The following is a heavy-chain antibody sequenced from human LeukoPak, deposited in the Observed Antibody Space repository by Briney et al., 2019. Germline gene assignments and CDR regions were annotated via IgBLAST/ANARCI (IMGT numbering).Heavy chain of an antibody. CDR3: AERSAYESLFDY. V-gene: IGHV4-38-2*02. J-gene: IGHJ4*02. CDR2: IYRSGTT. Sequence: SETLSLTCTVSGSSINSAYYWAWIRQPPGKGLEWIGTIYRSGTTYYNPSLKSRVTISLDTSKNQFSLKLNSVTAADTAVYFCAERSAYESLFDYWGLGTLVIVSS. D-gene: IGHD5-12*01. CDR1: GSSINSAYY.